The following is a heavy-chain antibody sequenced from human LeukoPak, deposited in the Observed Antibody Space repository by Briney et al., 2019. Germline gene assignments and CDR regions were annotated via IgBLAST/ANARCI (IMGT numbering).Heavy chain of an antibody. V-gene: IGHV3-23*01. D-gene: IGHD3-3*01. CDR1: GFTFSSYW. J-gene: IGHJ4*02. CDR3: AKWANYDFWSGYYIGLDY. Sequence: GGSLRLSCAASGFTFSSYWMSWVRQAPGKGLEWVSAISGSGGSTYYADSVKGRFTISRDNSKNTLYLQMNSLRAEDTAVYYCAKWANYDFWSGYYIGLDYWGQGTLVTVSS. CDR2: ISGSGGST.